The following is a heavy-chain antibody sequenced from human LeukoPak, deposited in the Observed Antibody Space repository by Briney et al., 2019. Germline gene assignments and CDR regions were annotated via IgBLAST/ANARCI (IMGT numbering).Heavy chain of an antibody. D-gene: IGHD4-17*01. CDR2: ISSSSRHI. CDR3: ARDPRLYGDYNRFGAFDI. J-gene: IGHJ3*02. CDR1: GFTFSSYS. Sequence: PGGSLRLSCAASGFTFSSYSMNWVRQAPGKGLEWVSAISSSSRHIYYADSVKGRFTISRDNAKNSLYLQMNSLRAEDTAVYYCARDPRLYGDYNRFGAFDIWGQGTMVTVSS. V-gene: IGHV3-21*01.